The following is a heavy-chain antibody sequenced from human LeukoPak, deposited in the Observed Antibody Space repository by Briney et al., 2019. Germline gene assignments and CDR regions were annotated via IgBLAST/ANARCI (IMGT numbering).Heavy chain of an antibody. J-gene: IGHJ4*02. CDR2: IYYSGST. CDR1: GDSINNKTFY. Sequence: SETLALTCNVSGDSINNKTFYWGWIRQPPGKGLEWIGSIYYSGSTYYNPSLKSRVTISVDTSKNQFSLKLSSVTATDTAVYYCARVSGATVTTLFDYWGQGTLVTVSS. D-gene: IGHD4-11*01. CDR3: ARVSGATVTTLFDY. V-gene: IGHV4-39*01.